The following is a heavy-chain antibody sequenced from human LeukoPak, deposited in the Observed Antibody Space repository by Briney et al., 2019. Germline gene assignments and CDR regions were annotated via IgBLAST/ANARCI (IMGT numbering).Heavy chain of an antibody. CDR1: GGSISSYY. J-gene: IGHJ4*02. V-gene: IGHV4-59*01. Sequence: SETLSLTCTVSGGSISSYYWSWIRQPPGKGLEWIGYIYYSGSTNYNPSLKSRVTISVDTSKNQFSLKLSSVTAADTAVYYCASCMAGYYSFNYWGQGTLVTVSS. CDR3: ASCMAGYYSFNY. CDR2: IYYSGST. D-gene: IGHD3-9*01.